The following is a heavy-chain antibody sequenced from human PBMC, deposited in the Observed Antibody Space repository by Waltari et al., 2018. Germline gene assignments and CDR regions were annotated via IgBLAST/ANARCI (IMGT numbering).Heavy chain of an antibody. CDR3: ARDRGRGLYLDT. V-gene: IGHV4-4*02. CDR2: VHGSGRT. J-gene: IGHJ5*02. CDR1: GDSVGSASW. D-gene: IGHD2-15*01. Sequence: QLQLQESGPGLVKPSGTLSLSCAVSGDSVGSASWWSWVRQSPRKGLEWIGQVHGSGRTNYNPSFASRVTISIDTSNNQFSLKVTSATAADTAVYYCARDRGRGLYLDTWGPGTLVTVSP.